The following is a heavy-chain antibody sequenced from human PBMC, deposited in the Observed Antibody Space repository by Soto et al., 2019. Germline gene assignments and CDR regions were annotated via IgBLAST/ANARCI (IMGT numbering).Heavy chain of an antibody. Sequence: GGSLRLSCVASGFSLRIYDMHWVRLSPGKGLEWVSGLGTIRGDTHYGDAAQGRFIISRDDGRNSIFLQLNSLRLEDTAVYYCARGSLRGAGSLRPGPSDIFDIWGQGTMVTVSS. CDR1: GFSLRIYD. CDR3: ARGSLRGAGSLRPGPSDIFDI. D-gene: IGHD3-10*01. V-gene: IGHV3-13*01. J-gene: IGHJ3*02. CDR2: LGTIRGDT.